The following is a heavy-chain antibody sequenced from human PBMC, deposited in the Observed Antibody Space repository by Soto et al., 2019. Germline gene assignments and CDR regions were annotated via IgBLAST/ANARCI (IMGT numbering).Heavy chain of an antibody. D-gene: IGHD6-25*01. J-gene: IGHJ4*02. CDR3: ARHYPPARGDFDY. CDR1: GDSISSTSYY. V-gene: IGHV4-39*01. Sequence: QLQLQESGPGLVKPSETLSLTCTVSGDSISSTSYYWGWIRQPPGKGLEWIGSIYYSGSTYYNPSLKSRVTISVDTSKNQFSLKLSSVTAADTAVYYCARHYPPARGDFDYWGQGTLVIVSS. CDR2: IYYSGST.